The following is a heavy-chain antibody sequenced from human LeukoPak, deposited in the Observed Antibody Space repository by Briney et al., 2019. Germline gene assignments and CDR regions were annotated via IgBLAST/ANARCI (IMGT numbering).Heavy chain of an antibody. J-gene: IGHJ4*02. CDR1: GYTFTSYD. CDR2: MNPNSGNT. V-gene: IGHV1-8*01. Sequence: ASVKVSCKASGYTFTSYDINWVQQATGQGLEWMGWMNPNSGNTGYAQKFQGRVTMTRNTSISTAYMELSSLRSEDTAVYYCARDRAPGAAAGTNYWGQGTLVTVSS. D-gene: IGHD6-13*01. CDR3: ARDRAPGAAAGTNY.